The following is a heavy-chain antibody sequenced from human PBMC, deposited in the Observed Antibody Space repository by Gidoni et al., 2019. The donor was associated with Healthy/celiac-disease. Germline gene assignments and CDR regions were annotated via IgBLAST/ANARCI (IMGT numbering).Heavy chain of an antibody. V-gene: IGHV3-23*01. D-gene: IGHD5-18*01. Sequence: EVQLLESGGGLVQPGGSLRLSCAASGFPFSSYAMSWVRQAPGKGLEWVSAISGSGGSTYYADSVKGRFTISRDNSKNTLYLQMNSLRAEDTAVYYCAKDSSGYSYGLCDYWGHGTLVTVSS. CDR1: GFPFSSYA. CDR2: ISGSGGST. CDR3: AKDSSGYSYGLCDY. J-gene: IGHJ4*01.